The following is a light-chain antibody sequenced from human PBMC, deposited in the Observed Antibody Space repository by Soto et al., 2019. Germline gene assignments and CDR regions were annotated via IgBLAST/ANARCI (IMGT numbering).Light chain of an antibody. Sequence: QSALTQPASVSGSPGQSITISCAGTMRDVGAYNLVSWYQQHPGRAPQLIIYDVRNRPSGISFRFSGSKSGHTASLAISGLQAEDEADYYCRSYTTKRSLIFGGGTKVTVL. J-gene: IGLJ2*01. CDR2: DVR. CDR3: RSYTTKRSLI. V-gene: IGLV2-14*03. CDR1: MRDVGAYNL.